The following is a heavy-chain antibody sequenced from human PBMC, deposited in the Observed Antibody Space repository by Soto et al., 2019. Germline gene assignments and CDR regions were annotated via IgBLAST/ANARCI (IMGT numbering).Heavy chain of an antibody. J-gene: IGHJ5*02. CDR1: GYTFTSYY. CDR3: ARGKRITMIVVVIPADSPNDGCFDP. D-gene: IGHD3-22*01. V-gene: IGHV1-46*03. Sequence: ASVKVSCKASGYTFTSYYMHWVRQAPGQGLEWMGIINPSGGSTSYAQKFQGRVTMTRDTSTSTVYMELSSLRSEDTAVYYCARGKRITMIVVVIPADSPNDGCFDPWGQATLVTV. CDR2: INPSGGST.